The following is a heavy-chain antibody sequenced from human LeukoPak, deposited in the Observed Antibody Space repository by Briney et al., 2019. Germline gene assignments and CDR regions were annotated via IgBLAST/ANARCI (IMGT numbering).Heavy chain of an antibody. CDR3: ARDLSYYGSGSYYIY. CDR2: ISSSSSYI. J-gene: IGHJ4*02. Sequence: GGSLRLSCAASGFTFSSYSMNWVRQAPGKGLEWVSSISSSSSYIYYADPVKGRFTISRDDAKNSLYLQMNSLRAEDTAAYFCARDLSYYGSGSYYIYWGQGTLVTVSS. V-gene: IGHV3-21*01. CDR1: GFTFSSYS. D-gene: IGHD3-10*01.